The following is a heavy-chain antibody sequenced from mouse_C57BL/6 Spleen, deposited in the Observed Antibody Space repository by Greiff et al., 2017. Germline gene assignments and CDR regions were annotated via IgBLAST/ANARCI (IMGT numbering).Heavy chain of an antibody. J-gene: IGHJ2*01. D-gene: IGHD4-1*01. V-gene: IGHV1-26*01. Sequence: VQLQQSGPELVKPGASVKISCKASGYTFTDYYMNWVKQSHGKSLEWIGDINPNNGGTSYNQKFKGKATLTVDKSSSTAYMELCSLTSEDSAVYYCAAWGHGFDYWGQGTTLTVSS. CDR1: GYTFTDYY. CDR2: INPNNGGT. CDR3: AAWGHGFDY.